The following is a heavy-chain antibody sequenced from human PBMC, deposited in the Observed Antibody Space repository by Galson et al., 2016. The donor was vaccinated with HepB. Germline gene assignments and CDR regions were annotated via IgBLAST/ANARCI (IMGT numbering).Heavy chain of an antibody. CDR2: IYHTGST. D-gene: IGHD6-6*01. Sequence: TLSLTCTVSGGAISNVNYFWSWIRQPPGEALKWIGYIYHTGSTYYSPSLKSRVTISVDTSKNQFYLNLSSVTAADTAVYYWARVAFLAARRDFDYWGQGTLVTVSS. J-gene: IGHJ4*02. CDR3: ARVAFLAARRDFDY. CDR1: GGAISNVNYF. V-gene: IGHV4-31*03.